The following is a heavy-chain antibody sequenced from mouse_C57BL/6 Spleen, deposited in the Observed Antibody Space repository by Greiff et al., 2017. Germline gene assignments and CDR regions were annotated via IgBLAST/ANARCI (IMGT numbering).Heavy chain of an antibody. CDR1: GYTFTDYY. V-gene: IGHV1-76*01. J-gene: IGHJ3*01. Sequence: QVQLQQSGAELVRPGASVKLSCKASGYTFTDYYINWVKQRPGQGLEWIARIYPGSGNTYYNEKFKGKATLTAEKSSSTAYMQLSSLKSEDSAVYFCASLGRGFAYWGQGTLVTVSA. CDR2: IYPGSGNT. D-gene: IGHD4-1*01. CDR3: ASLGRGFAY.